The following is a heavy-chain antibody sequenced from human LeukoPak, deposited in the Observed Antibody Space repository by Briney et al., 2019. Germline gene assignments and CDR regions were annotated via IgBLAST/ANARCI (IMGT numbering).Heavy chain of an antibody. CDR1: GFTFSLYG. CDR2: ISEDTTII. Sequence: GGSLRLSCAASGFTFSLYGMNWLRQAPGKGLEWVSYISEDTTIIHYADSVKGRFTISRDNAKNSLYLQVNSLRVVDTAVYYCATTGVRRDNWFDPWGQGTLVTVSS. V-gene: IGHV3-48*01. J-gene: IGHJ5*02. D-gene: IGHD3-10*01. CDR3: ATTGVRRDNWFDP.